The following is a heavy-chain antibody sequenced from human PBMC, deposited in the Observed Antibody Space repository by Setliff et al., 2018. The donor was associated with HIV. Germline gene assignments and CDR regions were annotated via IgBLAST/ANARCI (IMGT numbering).Heavy chain of an antibody. Sequence: LRLSCAASGFTFSSYWMSWVRQAPGKGLEWVANIKQDGSEKYYVDSVKGRFTISRDNAKNSLYLQMNSLRAEDTAVYYCAKTSSSSEYYFDYWGQGTLVTVSS. D-gene: IGHD6-13*01. CDR1: GFTFSSYW. CDR2: IKQDGSEK. V-gene: IGHV3-7*01. CDR3: AKTSSSSEYYFDY. J-gene: IGHJ4*02.